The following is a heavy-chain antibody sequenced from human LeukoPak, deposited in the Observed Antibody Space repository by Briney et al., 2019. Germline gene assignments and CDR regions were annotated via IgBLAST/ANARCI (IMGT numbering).Heavy chain of an antibody. V-gene: IGHV1-8*02. Sequence: ASVKVSCKASGYTFTSYDINWVRQATGQGLEWMGWMNPNSGNTGYAQKFQGRVTMTTDTSTSTAYMELRSLRSDDTAVYYCARFHSSSWYFPRNYGMDVWGQGTTVTVSS. CDR1: GYTFTSYD. D-gene: IGHD6-13*01. CDR2: MNPNSGNT. J-gene: IGHJ6*02. CDR3: ARFHSSSWYFPRNYGMDV.